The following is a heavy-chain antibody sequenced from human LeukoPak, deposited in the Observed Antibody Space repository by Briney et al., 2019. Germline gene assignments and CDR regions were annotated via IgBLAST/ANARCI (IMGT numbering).Heavy chain of an antibody. V-gene: IGHV4-39*01. D-gene: IGHD1-26*01. Sequence: PSETLSLTCTVSGGSISSSSYYWGWIRQPPGRGLEWIGSIYYSGSTYYNPSLKSRVTISVDTSKNQFSLKLSSVTAADTAVYYCARRGSGGSYYGYYYYGMDVWGQGTTVTVSS. CDR2: IYYSGST. J-gene: IGHJ6*02. CDR1: GGSISSSSYY. CDR3: ARRGSGGSYYGYYYYGMDV.